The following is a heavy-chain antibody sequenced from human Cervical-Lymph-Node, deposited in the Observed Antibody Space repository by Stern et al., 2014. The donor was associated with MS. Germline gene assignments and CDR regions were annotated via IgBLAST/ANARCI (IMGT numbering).Heavy chain of an antibody. V-gene: IGHV2-26*01. J-gene: IGHJ6*02. CDR3: ARKVDASMNPSVVHGLDV. Sequence: QVTLKESGPVLVKPTETLTLTCTVSGFSLSTPTMGVSWIRQSPGRALEWLAHIFLNDEKSYISSLKTRVSISKDTSKSQVVLTLTNVDPVDTGTYYCARKVDASMNPSVVHGLDVWGRGITVTVSS. D-gene: IGHD5-18*01. CDR1: GFSLSTPTMG. CDR2: IFLNDEK.